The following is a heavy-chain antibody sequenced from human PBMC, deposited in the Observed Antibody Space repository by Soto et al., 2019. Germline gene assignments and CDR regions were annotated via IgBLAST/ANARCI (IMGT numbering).Heavy chain of an antibody. CDR2: IYYSGST. CDR3: ARDGDSYGSGWFEP. CDR1: GGSISSYY. Sequence: SETLSLTCTVSGGSISSYYWSWIRQPPGKGLEWIGYIYYSGSTNYNPSLKSRVTISVDTSKNQFSLKLSSVTAADTAVYYCARDGDSYGSGWFEPWGQGTLVTVSS. D-gene: IGHD5-18*01. J-gene: IGHJ5*02. V-gene: IGHV4-59*01.